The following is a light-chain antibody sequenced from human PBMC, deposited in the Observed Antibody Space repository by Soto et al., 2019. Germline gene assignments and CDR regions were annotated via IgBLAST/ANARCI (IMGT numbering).Light chain of an antibody. J-gene: IGKJ5*01. V-gene: IGKV3-20*01. CDR1: ERLSSVY. Sequence: EIVLTQSPCTLSLSPGERATLSCRASERLSSVYLAWYQQRPGQPPRLLIYGASNRATGIPDRFSGSGSGTDFTLTISRLEPEDFAVYYCQQYGSSSITFGQGTRLEIK. CDR3: QQYGSSSIT. CDR2: GAS.